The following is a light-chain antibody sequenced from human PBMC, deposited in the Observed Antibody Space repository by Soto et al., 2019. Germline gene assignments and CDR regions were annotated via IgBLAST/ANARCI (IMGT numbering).Light chain of an antibody. CDR1: DKMSRY. J-gene: IGKJ1*01. Sequence: DIQLIQSPSSLSASVGDRVTLTCRANDKMSRYLNWYQQKPGNAPTLLIYASSNLQSRVPSRFSGSGSGADFILTISSLQPEYSATYYCQQSYSTLRTFGQGTKVEVK. CDR2: ASS. V-gene: IGKV1-39*01. CDR3: QQSYSTLRT.